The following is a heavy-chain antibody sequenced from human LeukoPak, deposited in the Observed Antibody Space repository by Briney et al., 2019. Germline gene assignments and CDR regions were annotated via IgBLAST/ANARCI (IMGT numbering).Heavy chain of an antibody. V-gene: IGHV3-33*01. CDR3: VRSSMAAAGPFDY. CDR2: IWYDGSNK. Sequence: RRSLRLSCAASGFTFSSYGMHWVRQAPGKGLEWVTVIWYDGSNKYYADSVKGRFTISRDNSKNTLYLQMNSLRAEDTAVYYCVRSSMAAAGPFDYWGQGILVTVSS. D-gene: IGHD6-13*01. J-gene: IGHJ4*02. CDR1: GFTFSSYG.